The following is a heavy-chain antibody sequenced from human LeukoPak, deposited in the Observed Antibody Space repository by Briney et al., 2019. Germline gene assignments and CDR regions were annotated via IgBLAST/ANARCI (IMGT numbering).Heavy chain of an antibody. CDR2: ISSSSSTI. CDR3: ARVAEYSTAGMRY. Sequence: GGSLRLSCATSGFTFSDYAMHWVRQAPGKGLEWVSYISSSSSTIYYADSVKGRFTISRDNAKNTLYLQMNSLRAEDTALYYCARVAEYSTAGMRYWGQGTLVTVSS. D-gene: IGHD6-6*01. V-gene: IGHV3-48*04. CDR1: GFTFSDYA. J-gene: IGHJ4*02.